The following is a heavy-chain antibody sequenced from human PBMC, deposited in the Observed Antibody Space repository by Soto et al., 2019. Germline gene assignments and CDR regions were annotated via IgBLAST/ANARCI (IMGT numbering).Heavy chain of an antibody. CDR2: ISSSSSYI. J-gene: IGHJ4*02. V-gene: IGHV3-21*01. D-gene: IGHD6-13*01. CDR3: ASIASAGQGY. Sequence: RKAPGKGLEWVSSISSSSSYIYYADSVKGRFTISRDNAKNSLYLQMNSLRAEYTAVYYCASIASAGQGYWGQGTLFTAPQ.